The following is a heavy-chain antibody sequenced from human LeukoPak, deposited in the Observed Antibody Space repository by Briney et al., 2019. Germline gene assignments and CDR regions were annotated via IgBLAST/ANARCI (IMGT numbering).Heavy chain of an antibody. V-gene: IGHV3-23*01. D-gene: IGHD3-10*01. CDR2: ISGSGGST. CDR3: ARERSEGLWFGEFKYYFDY. Sequence: PGGSLRLSCAASGFTFSSYAMSWVRQAPGKGLEWVSAISGSGGSTYYADSVKGRFTISRDNSKNTLYLQMNSLRAEDTAVYYCARERSEGLWFGEFKYYFDYWGQGTLVTVSS. J-gene: IGHJ4*02. CDR1: GFTFSSYA.